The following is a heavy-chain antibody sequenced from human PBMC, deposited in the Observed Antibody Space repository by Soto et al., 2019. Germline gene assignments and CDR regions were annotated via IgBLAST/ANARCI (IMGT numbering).Heavy chain of an antibody. CDR3: TRSGQQNYFDY. V-gene: IGHV3-30*03. J-gene: IGHJ4*02. Sequence: QVQLVESGGGVVQPGRSLRLSCAASGFTFSSYGMHWVRQAPGKGLEWVAVISYDGSNKYYADSVKGRFTISRDNSKNTLYLQMNSLRAEDTAVYYCTRSGQQNYFDYWGQGTLVTVSS. CDR1: GFTFSSYG. CDR2: ISYDGSNK. D-gene: IGHD2-15*01.